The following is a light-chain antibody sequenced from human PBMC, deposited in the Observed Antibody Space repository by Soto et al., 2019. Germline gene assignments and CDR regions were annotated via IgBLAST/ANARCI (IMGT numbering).Light chain of an antibody. Sequence: QSALTQPASVSGSPGQSITISCTGTSSDVGGYNYVSWYQQYPGKAPKLMIYHVSKRPSGVSNRFSGSKSGNSASLTISGLQSEDGADFYCSSYTRTSTYVFGTGTKLTVL. CDR2: HVS. V-gene: IGLV2-14*01. J-gene: IGLJ1*01. CDR3: SSYTRTSTYV. CDR1: SSDVGGYNY.